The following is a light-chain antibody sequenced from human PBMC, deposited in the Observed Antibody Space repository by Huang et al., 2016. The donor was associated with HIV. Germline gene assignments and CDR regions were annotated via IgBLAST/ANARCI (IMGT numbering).Light chain of an antibody. V-gene: IGKV4-1*01. CDR1: QTVLYSLNKKNY. Sequence: DIVMTQSPDSLAVSPGERATINCKSSQTVLYSLNKKNYLAWFQQKHGRPPKLLIYRATTRESGVPDRFSGSGSGTDFTLTINNLQAEDVAVYFCLQYYSVPQTFGHGTKVEIK. CDR2: RAT. J-gene: IGKJ1*01. CDR3: LQYYSVPQT.